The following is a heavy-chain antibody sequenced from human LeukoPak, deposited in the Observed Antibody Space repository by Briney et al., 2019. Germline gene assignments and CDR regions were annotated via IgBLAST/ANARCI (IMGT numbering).Heavy chain of an antibody. Sequence: GGSLRLSCAASGFTFTGSAVHWVRQASGKGLECVGHIRSKADSHATAYAASVQGRFTISRDDSNNTAYLHMNSLKIEDAVVYFCSRHLYRSAWYEENWGQGTLVTVSS. CDR1: GFTFTGSA. CDR2: IRSKADSHAT. D-gene: IGHD6-19*01. CDR3: SRHLYRSAWYEEN. J-gene: IGHJ4*02. V-gene: IGHV3-73*01.